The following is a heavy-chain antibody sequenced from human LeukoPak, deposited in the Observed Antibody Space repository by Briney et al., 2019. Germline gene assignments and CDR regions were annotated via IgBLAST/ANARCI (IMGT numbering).Heavy chain of an antibody. J-gene: IGHJ6*04. CDR1: GGSISSYY. Sequence: SETLSLTCTVSGGSISSYYWSWIRQPPGKGLEWIGYIYYSGSTNYNPSLKSRVTISVDTSKNQFSLKLSSVTAADTAVYYCARAQDIVVVPAAIDPYYHGMDVWGKGTTVTVSS. V-gene: IGHV4-59*01. D-gene: IGHD2-2*01. CDR3: ARAQDIVVVPAAIDPYYHGMDV. CDR2: IYYSGST.